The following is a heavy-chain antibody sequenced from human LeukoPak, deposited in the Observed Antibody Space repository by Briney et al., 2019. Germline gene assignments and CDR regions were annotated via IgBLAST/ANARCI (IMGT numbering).Heavy chain of an antibody. Sequence: PSETLSLTCTVSGGSISSGRFYWGWIRQPPGKGLEWIGTVFYSGSTYYNPSLKGRVTISVDTSKNQFSLKLSSVTAADTAVYYCARGPEHYDILTGIDYWGQGTLVTVSS. CDR3: ARGPEHYDILTGIDY. CDR1: GGSISSGRFY. D-gene: IGHD3-9*01. J-gene: IGHJ4*02. CDR2: VFYSGST. V-gene: IGHV4-39*01.